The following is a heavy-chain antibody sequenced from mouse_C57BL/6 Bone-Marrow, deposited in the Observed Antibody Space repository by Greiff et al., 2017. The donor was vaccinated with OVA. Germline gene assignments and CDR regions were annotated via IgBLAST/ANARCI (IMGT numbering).Heavy chain of an antibody. CDR2: IHPNSGST. CDR1: GYTFTSYW. Sequence: QVQLQQSGAELVKPGASVKLSCKASGYTFTSYWMHWVKQRPGQGLEWIGMIHPNSGSTNYNEKFKSKATLTVDKSSSTAYMQLSSLTSEDSAVYYCARITTVYFDVWGTGTTVTVSS. CDR3: ARITTVYFDV. D-gene: IGHD1-1*01. J-gene: IGHJ1*03. V-gene: IGHV1-64*01.